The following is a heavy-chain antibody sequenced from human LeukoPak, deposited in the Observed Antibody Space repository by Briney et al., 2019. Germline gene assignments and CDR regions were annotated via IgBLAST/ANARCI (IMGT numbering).Heavy chain of an antibody. CDR3: AKDSEEWSSSWYDY. CDR1: GFTFSSYA. D-gene: IGHD6-13*01. J-gene: IGHJ4*02. V-gene: IGHV3-23*01. Sequence: GGSLRLSCAASGFTFSSYAMSWVRQAPGKGLEWVSAISGSGGSTYYADSVKGRFTISRDNSKNTLYLQMNSLRAEDTAVYYCAKDSEEWSSSWYDYWGQGTLVTVSS. CDR2: ISGSGGST.